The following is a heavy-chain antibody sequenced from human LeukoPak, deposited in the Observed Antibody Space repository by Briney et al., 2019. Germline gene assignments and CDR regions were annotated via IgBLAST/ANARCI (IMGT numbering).Heavy chain of an antibody. D-gene: IGHD2-2*01. CDR2: INPSGGST. CDR3: ATNCGYCSSTNTYYYYMDV. CDR1: GYTFTSYD. Sequence: ASVKVSCKASGYTFTSYDINWVRQAPGQGLEWMGIINPSGGSTSYAQKFQGRVTMTRDTSTSTVYMELSSLRSEDTAVYYCATNCGYCSSTNTYYYYMDVWGKGTTVTISS. J-gene: IGHJ6*03. V-gene: IGHV1-46*01.